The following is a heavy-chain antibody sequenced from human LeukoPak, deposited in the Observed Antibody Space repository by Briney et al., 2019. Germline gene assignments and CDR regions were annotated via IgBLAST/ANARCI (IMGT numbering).Heavy chain of an antibody. CDR1: GGSISSYY. V-gene: IGHV4-59*08. CDR3: ARKLGIAAAGTAYFDY. CDR2: IYYSGST. Sequence: TSETLSLTCTVSGGSISSYYWSWIRQPPGKGLEWIGYIYYSGSTNYNPSLKSRVTISVDTSKNQFSLKLSSVTAADTAVYYCARKLGIAAAGTAYFDYWGQGTLVTVSS. J-gene: IGHJ4*02. D-gene: IGHD6-13*01.